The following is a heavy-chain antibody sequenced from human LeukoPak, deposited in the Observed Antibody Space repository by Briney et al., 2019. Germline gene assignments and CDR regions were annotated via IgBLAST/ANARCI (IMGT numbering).Heavy chain of an antibody. Sequence: KCGESLKISCKGSGYSFTSYWIGWVRQMPGKGLEWMGIIYPGDSDTRYSPSFQGQVIISADKSISTAYLQWSSLKASDTAMYYCARLEGSGSYSLYYFDYWGQGTLVTVSS. V-gene: IGHV5-51*01. D-gene: IGHD3-10*01. CDR1: GYSFTSYW. CDR3: ARLEGSGSYSLYYFDY. CDR2: IYPGDSDT. J-gene: IGHJ4*02.